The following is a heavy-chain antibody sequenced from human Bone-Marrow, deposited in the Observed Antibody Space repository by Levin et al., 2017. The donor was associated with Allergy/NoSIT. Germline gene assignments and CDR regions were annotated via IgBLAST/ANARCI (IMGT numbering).Heavy chain of an antibody. V-gene: IGHV3-48*03. CDR3: ARDRGAYYYDSSGSFDY. J-gene: IGHJ4*02. CDR1: GFTFSSYE. CDR2: ISSSGSTI. D-gene: IGHD3-22*01. Sequence: GGSLRLSCAASGFTFSSYEMNWVRQAPGKGLEWVSYISSSGSTIYYADSVKGRFTISRDNAKNSLYLQMNSLRAEDTAVYYCARDRGAYYYDSSGSFDYWGQGTLVTVSS.